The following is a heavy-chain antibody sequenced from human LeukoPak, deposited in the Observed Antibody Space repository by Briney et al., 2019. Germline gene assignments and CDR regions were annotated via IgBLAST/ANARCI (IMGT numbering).Heavy chain of an antibody. CDR3: AKSPKPVTATLYFDY. Sequence: GGSLRLSCAASGFTFSSYSMNWVRQAPGKGLEWVSASSVGGNTHFADSVKGRFTISRDNSKNTLYLQMNSLRAEDTAVYYCAKSPKPVTATLYFDYWGQGTLVTVSS. D-gene: IGHD2-21*02. CDR2: SSVGGNT. J-gene: IGHJ4*02. CDR1: GFTFSSYS. V-gene: IGHV3-23*01.